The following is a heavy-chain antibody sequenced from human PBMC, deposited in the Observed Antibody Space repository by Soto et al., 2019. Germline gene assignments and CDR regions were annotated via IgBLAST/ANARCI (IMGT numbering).Heavy chain of an antibody. CDR2: IYPGDSDT. CDR3: ASQTYNYDSSRHYYVLDYFDY. CDR1: GYSFTSYW. Sequence: GESLKISCKGSGYSFTSYWIGWVRQMPGKGLEWMGIIYPGDSDTRYSPSFQGQVTISADKSISTAYLQWSSLKASDTAMYYCASQTYNYDSSRHYYVLDYFDYWGQGTLVTVSS. D-gene: IGHD3-22*01. J-gene: IGHJ4*02. V-gene: IGHV5-51*01.